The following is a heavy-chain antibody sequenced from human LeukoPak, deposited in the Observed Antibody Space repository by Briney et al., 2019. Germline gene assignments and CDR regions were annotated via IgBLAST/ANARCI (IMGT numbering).Heavy chain of an antibody. CDR3: AKFSPTPLLNYYYYGMDV. J-gene: IGHJ6*02. CDR1: GFTFSSYG. Sequence: GGSLGLSCAASGFTFSSYGMHWVRQAPGKGLEWVALISYDGRNKNYADSVKGRFTIFRDNSKNTLYLQMNSLRAEDTAVYYCAKFSPTPLLNYYYYGMDVWGQGTTATVSS. CDR2: ISYDGRNK. V-gene: IGHV3-30*18.